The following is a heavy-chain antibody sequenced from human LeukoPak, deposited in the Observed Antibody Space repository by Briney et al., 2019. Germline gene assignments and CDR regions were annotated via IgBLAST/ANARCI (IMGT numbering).Heavy chain of an antibody. CDR2: IYSGGST. J-gene: IGHJ1*01. CDR3: ARERFGAYPEH. CDR1: GFTVSSNY. V-gene: IGHV3-53*01. Sequence: PGGSLRLSCAASGFTVSSNYMSWVRQAPGKGLEWVSVIYSGGSTYYADSVKGRFTTSRDNSKNTEYLQMNSLRAEDTAVYYCARERFGAYPEHWGQGTLVTVSS. D-gene: IGHD3-16*01.